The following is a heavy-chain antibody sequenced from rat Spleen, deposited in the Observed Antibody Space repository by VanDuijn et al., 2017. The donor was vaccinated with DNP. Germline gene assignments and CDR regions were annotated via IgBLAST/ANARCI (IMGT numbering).Heavy chain of an antibody. CDR2: IIYDGSRT. V-gene: IGHV5-7*01. Sequence: EVQLVESGGGLVQPGRSLKLSCAASGFTFSDYAMAWVRQSPKKGLEWVATIIYDGSRTYYPDSVKGRFIISRDKAKSSLYLQMNSLKSEDTATYYCARHDYDSSPYYAMDAWGQGTSVTVSS. J-gene: IGHJ4*01. D-gene: IGHD1-2*01. CDR3: ARHDYDSSPYYAMDA. CDR1: GFTFSDYA.